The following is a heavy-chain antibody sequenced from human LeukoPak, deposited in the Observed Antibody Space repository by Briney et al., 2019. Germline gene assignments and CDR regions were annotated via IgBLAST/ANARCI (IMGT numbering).Heavy chain of an antibody. V-gene: IGHV1-46*01. J-gene: IGHJ3*02. D-gene: IGHD4-17*01. CDR2: INPSGGST. CDR3: ARGVRRGYGDYLGDAFDI. Sequence: ASVKVSCKASGYTFTSYYMHWVRQAPGQGLEWMGIINPSGGSTRYAQKFQGRVTMTRDTSTSTVYMELSSLRSEDTAVYYCARGVRRGYGDYLGDAFDIWGQGTMVTVSS. CDR1: GYTFTSYY.